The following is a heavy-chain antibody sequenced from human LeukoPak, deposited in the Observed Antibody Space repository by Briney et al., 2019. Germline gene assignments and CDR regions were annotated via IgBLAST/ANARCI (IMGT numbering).Heavy chain of an antibody. J-gene: IGHJ4*02. CDR2: IYTIGST. D-gene: IGHD4-11*01. Sequence: PSETLSLTCIVSHYSISGNYWGWIRQPPGKGLEWIGNIYTIGSTDYNPSLKSRVTISIDTSKNQFSLKLNSVTAADTAVYYCARGMTTRHPYFDYWGQGALVTVSS. CDR3: ARGMTTRHPYFDY. V-gene: IGHV4-4*09. CDR1: HYSISGNY.